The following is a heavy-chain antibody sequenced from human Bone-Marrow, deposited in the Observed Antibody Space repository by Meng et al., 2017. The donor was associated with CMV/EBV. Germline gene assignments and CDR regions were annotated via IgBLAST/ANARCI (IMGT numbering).Heavy chain of an antibody. J-gene: IGHJ6*02. Sequence: ASVKVSCKASGYTFTSYDINWVRQATGQGLEWMGWMNPNSGNIGYAQKFQGRVTMTRNTSISTAYMELSSLRSEDTAVYYCARVNIVVVPAALYYYYYGMDVWGQGTTVTVSS. D-gene: IGHD2-2*01. CDR3: ARVNIVVVPAALYYYYYGMDV. CDR2: MNPNSGNI. CDR1: GYTFTSYD. V-gene: IGHV1-8*01.